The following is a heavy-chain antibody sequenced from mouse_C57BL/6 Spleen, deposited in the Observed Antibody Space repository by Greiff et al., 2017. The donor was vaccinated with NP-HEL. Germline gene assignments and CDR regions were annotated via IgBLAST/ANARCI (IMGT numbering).Heavy chain of an antibody. CDR3: ARGGDDYDEGAWFAY. V-gene: IGHV1-64*01. D-gene: IGHD2-4*01. CDR2: IHPNSGST. J-gene: IGHJ3*01. Sequence: VKLQQPGAELVKPGASVKLSCKASGYTFTSYWMHWVKQRPGQGLEWIGMIHPNSGSTNYNEKFKSKATLTVDKSSSTAYMQLSSLTSEDSAVYYCARGGDDYDEGAWFAYWGQGTLVTVSA. CDR1: GYTFTSYW.